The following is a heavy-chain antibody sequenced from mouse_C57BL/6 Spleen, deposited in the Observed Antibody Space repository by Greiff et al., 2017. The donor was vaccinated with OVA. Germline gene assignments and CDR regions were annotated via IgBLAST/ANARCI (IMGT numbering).Heavy chain of an antibody. Sequence: QVQLQQPGAELVMPGASVKLSCKASGYTFTSYWMHWVKQRPGQGLEWIGEIDPSDSSTNYNQKFKGKSTLTVDKSSSTAYMQLSSLTSEDSAVYYCARSDYSNPWFAYWGQATLVTVSA. V-gene: IGHV1-69*01. CDR3: ARSDYSNPWFAY. CDR2: IDPSDSST. CDR1: GYTFTSYW. J-gene: IGHJ3*01. D-gene: IGHD2-5*01.